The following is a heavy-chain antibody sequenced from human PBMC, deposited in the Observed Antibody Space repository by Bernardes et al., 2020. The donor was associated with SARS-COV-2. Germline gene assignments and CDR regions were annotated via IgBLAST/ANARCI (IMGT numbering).Heavy chain of an antibody. V-gene: IGHV3-30*18. CDR3: AKDARVFMISFGGSKYYLDH. CDR2: ISYEGSIT. D-gene: IGHD3-16*01. Sequence: GGSLRLSRAASGFTFNNHGMHWVRQAPGKGLEWVAFISYEGSITYYVASVEGRFTISRDSSKNTVYLQMNSLNPEDTAVYYCAKDARVFMISFGGSKYYLDHWGQGALVTVSS. J-gene: IGHJ4*02. CDR1: GFTFNNHG.